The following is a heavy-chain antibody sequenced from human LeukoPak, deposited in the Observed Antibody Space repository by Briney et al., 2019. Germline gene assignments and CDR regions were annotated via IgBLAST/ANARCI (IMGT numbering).Heavy chain of an antibody. J-gene: IGHJ4*02. CDR2: MNPNSGNT. V-gene: IGHV1-8*02. Sequence: ASVKVSCKASGYTFTGYYMHWVRQAPGQGLEWMGRMNPNSGNTGYAQKFQGRVTMTRNTSISTAYMELSSLRSEDTAIYYCARGLDYWGQGTLVTVSS. CDR1: GYTFTGYY. CDR3: ARGLDY.